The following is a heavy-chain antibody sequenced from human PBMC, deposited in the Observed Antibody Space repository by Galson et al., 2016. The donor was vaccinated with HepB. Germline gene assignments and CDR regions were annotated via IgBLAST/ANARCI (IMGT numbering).Heavy chain of an antibody. D-gene: IGHD3-22*01. CDR1: GGSISSSSYY. Sequence: SETLSLTCTVSGGSISSSSYYWGWIRQPPGKGLEWIGSIYYSGSTYYNPSLKSRVTISVDTSKNQFSLKLSSVTAADTAVYYRARHVGYYYSYWYFDLWGRGTLVTVSS. CDR2: IYYSGST. J-gene: IGHJ2*01. V-gene: IGHV4-39*01. CDR3: ARHVGYYYSYWYFDL.